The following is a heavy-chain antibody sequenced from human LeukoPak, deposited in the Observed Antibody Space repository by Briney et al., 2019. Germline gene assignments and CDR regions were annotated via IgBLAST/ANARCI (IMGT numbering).Heavy chain of an antibody. CDR1: GFTFSSYA. V-gene: IGHV3-23*01. J-gene: IGHJ4*02. CDR3: AKVRGDLGGYFDY. D-gene: IGHD3-16*01. Sequence: GGSLRLSCAASGFTFSSYAMSWVRQAPGKGLEWVSAISDSGGSTYYADSVKGRFTISRDNSKNTLYLQMNSLRAEDTAVYYCAKVRGDLGGYFDYWGQGTLVTVSS. CDR2: ISDSGGST.